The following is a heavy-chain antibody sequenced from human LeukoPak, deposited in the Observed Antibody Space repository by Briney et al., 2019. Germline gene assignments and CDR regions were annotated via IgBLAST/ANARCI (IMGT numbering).Heavy chain of an antibody. D-gene: IGHD2-21*01. CDR2: IYYSGST. CDR1: SGSISSYY. CDR3: ARAKIVGPYAFDI. J-gene: IGHJ3*02. Sequence: SETLSLTFTVSSGSISSYYWSWIRQPPGKGLEWIGYIYYSGSTNYNPSLKSRVTISVDTSKNQFSLKLSSVTAADTAVYYCARAKIVGPYAFDIWGQGTMVTVSS. V-gene: IGHV4-59*01.